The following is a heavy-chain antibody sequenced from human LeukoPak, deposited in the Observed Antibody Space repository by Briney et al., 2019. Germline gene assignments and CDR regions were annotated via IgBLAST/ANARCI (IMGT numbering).Heavy chain of an antibody. Sequence: PGGSPRLSCAASGFTFSSYAMSWVRQAPGKGLEWVSAISGSGGSTYYADSVKGRFTISRDNSKNTLYLQMNSLRAEDTAVYYCAKDKGRYSGYTAFDYWGQGTLVTVSS. CDR3: AKDKGRYSGYTAFDY. D-gene: IGHD5-12*01. CDR2: ISGSGGST. J-gene: IGHJ4*02. V-gene: IGHV3-23*01. CDR1: GFTFSSYA.